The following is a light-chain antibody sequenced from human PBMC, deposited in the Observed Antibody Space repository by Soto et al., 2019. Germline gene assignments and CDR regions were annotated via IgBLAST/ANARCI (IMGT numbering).Light chain of an antibody. J-gene: IGKJ5*01. Sequence: ESVLTQSPATLSLSPGERATLSCRARQSVNSYVAWYQQKPGQAPRLLIYDASNGATGIPARFSGSGSGTDFTLTISGLEPEDFVVYYCQQRSSPITFGQGTRLEIK. V-gene: IGKV3-11*01. CDR3: QQRSSPIT. CDR2: DAS. CDR1: QSVNSY.